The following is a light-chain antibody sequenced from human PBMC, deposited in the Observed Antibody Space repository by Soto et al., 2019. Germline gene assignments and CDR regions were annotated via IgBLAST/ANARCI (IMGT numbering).Light chain of an antibody. V-gene: IGKV3-15*01. CDR2: GAS. J-gene: IGKJ4*01. Sequence: EIMLTQSPSTLSVSLGERVTLSCRASQSVSRNLAWYQQKPDQAPRLLIYGASTRATGIPARFSGSGSGTEFTLTISSLQSEDFAVYYCQQYNNWPLTFGGGTKVDIK. CDR3: QQYNNWPLT. CDR1: QSVSRN.